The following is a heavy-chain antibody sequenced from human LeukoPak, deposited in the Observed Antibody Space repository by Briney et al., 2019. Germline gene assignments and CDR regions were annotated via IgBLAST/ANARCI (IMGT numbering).Heavy chain of an antibody. CDR1: GGSFSGYY. CDR2: INHSGST. D-gene: IGHD2-15*01. J-gene: IGHJ4*02. Sequence: SETLSLTCAAYGGSFSGYYWSWIRQPPGKGLEWIGEINHSGSTNYNPSLKSRVTISVDTSKNQFSLKLSSVTAADTAVYYCARDLGGSLDYWGQGTLVTVSS. CDR3: ARDLGGSLDY. V-gene: IGHV4-34*01.